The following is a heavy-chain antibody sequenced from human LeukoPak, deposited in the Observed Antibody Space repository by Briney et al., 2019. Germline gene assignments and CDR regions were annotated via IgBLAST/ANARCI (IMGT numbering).Heavy chain of an antibody. D-gene: IGHD3-10*01. CDR3: ASDSGHAFYF. CDR1: GFTFSTAW. J-gene: IGHJ3*01. Sequence: GSLRLSCAASGFTFSTAWMHWVRQAPGKGLVWVSRIYSDGSDKTYADSVRGRFTISRDNAKNTVYLQMNSLRAEDSAVYYCASDSGHAFYFWGQGTMVTVSS. CDR2: IYSDGSDK. V-gene: IGHV3-74*01.